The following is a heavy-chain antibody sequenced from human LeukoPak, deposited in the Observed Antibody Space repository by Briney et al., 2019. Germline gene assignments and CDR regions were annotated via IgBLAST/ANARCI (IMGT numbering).Heavy chain of an antibody. V-gene: IGHV3-23*01. CDR3: AKDGYTEWLGLYYFDY. Sequence: GGSLRLSCAASGFTFSSYAMSWVRQAPGKGLEWVSTISGSGGRTYYADSAKGRFTISRDNSKNTLYLQMNSLRAEDTALYYCAKDGYTEWLGLYYFDYWGQGTLVTVSS. J-gene: IGHJ4*02. CDR1: GFTFSSYA. CDR2: ISGSGGRT. D-gene: IGHD6-19*01.